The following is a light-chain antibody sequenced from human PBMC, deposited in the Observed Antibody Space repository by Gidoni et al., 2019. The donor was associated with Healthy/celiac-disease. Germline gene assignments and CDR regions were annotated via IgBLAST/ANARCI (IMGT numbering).Light chain of an antibody. Sequence: DIQMTQSPSTLSASVGDRVTITCRASQSISSWLAWYQQKPGKAPKLLIYKASSLESGVPSRFSVSGSGTEFTLTISSLQPDDFATYYCQQYNSYSTFXGXTKVEIK. CDR1: QSISSW. V-gene: IGKV1-5*03. J-gene: IGKJ4*01. CDR3: QQYNSYST. CDR2: KAS.